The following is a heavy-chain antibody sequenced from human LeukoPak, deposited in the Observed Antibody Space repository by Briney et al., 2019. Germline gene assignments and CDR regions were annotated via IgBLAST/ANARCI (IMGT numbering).Heavy chain of an antibody. CDR1: GFTFSDYG. J-gene: IGHJ4*02. CDR3: VRDGDSSSWNFDY. D-gene: IGHD6-13*01. V-gene: IGHV3-33*01. Sequence: PGRSLRLSCAASGFTFSDYGVHWVRQAPGKGLEWVAFVLPDGRSKYYVDSVKGRFAISRDDSKNTVDLEMNSLRVEDTAVYYCVRDGDSSSWNFDYWGQGSLVTVSS. CDR2: VLPDGRSK.